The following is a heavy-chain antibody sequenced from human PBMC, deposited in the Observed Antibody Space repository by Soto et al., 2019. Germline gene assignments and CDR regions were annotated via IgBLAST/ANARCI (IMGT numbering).Heavy chain of an antibody. D-gene: IGHD1-20*01. Sequence: WYISYSGTTNYNPSLKSRVTISVDTSKNQFSLKLSSVTAADTAVYYCARDPFGTGSDNWNYDYYGMDVWGQGTTVTVSS. CDR2: ISYSGTT. V-gene: IGHV4-59*01. J-gene: IGHJ6*02. CDR3: ARDPFGTGSDNWNYDYYGMDV.